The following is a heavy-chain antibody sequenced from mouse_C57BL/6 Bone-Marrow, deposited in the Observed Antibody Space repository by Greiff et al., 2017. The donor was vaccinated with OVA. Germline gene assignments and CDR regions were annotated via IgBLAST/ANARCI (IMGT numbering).Heavy chain of an antibody. D-gene: IGHD1-1*01. J-gene: IGHJ1*03. Sequence: DVQLVESGGGLVQPGGSLKLSCAASGFTFSDYGMAWVRQAPRKGPEWVAFISNLAYSIYYADTVTGRFTISRENAKNTLYLEMSSLRSEDTAMYYCAREDYGSSPWYFDVWGTGTTVTVSS. V-gene: IGHV5-15*01. CDR3: AREDYGSSPWYFDV. CDR1: GFTFSDYG. CDR2: ISNLAYSI.